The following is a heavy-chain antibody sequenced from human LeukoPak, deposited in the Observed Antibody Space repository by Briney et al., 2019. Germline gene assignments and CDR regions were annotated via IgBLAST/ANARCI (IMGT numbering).Heavy chain of an antibody. CDR3: ARPTHSSSWEY. CDR1: GFTVSSNY. CDR2: ISGSGGST. Sequence: PGGSLRLSCAASGFTVSSNYMSWVRQAPGKGLEWVSAISGSGGSTYYADSVKGRFTISRDNSKNTLYLQMNSLRAEDTAVYYCARPTHSSSWEYWGQGTLVTVSS. J-gene: IGHJ4*02. D-gene: IGHD6-13*01. V-gene: IGHV3-23*01.